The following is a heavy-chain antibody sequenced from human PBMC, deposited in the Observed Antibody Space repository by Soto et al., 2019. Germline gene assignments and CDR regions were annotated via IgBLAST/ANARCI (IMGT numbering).Heavy chain of an antibody. CDR1: GYTFSSYG. CDR3: ARALTTVTTGGWFDP. D-gene: IGHD4-17*01. J-gene: IGHJ5*02. Sequence: GASVKVSCKVSGYTFSSYGISWVRQAPGQGLEWMGWITAYNGNTKYSQKFQGRVTITRDTSASTAYMELSSLRSEDTAVYYCARALTTVTTGGWFDPWGQGTLVTVSS. V-gene: IGHV1-18*01. CDR2: ITAYNGNT.